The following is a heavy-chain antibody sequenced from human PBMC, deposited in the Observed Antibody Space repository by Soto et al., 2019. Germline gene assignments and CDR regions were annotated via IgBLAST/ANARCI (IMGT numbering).Heavy chain of an antibody. CDR1: GFTFSNYW. D-gene: IGHD3-16*01. J-gene: IGHJ4*02. CDR3: ARDLGGYASH. CDR2: INTDGSTT. Sequence: EVQLVESGGGLVQPGGSLRLSCAASGFTFSNYWMHWVRQAQGKGPVWVSRINTDGSTTNYADSVKGRFTISRDNAKNTLYLQTNSLGAEDTAVYYCARDLGGYASHWGQGTLVTVSS. V-gene: IGHV3-74*01.